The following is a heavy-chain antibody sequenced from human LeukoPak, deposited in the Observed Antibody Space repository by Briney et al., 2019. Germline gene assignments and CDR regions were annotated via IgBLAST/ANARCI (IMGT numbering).Heavy chain of an antibody. V-gene: IGHV3-7*05. CDR2: IKQDGSVK. CDR3: ARDIFDY. Sequence: GGSLRLSCAASGFTFKNYWMTWVRQAPGEGLEWVANIKQDGSVKYYVDSVRGRFTISRDNAKNSLSLQMNSLRAEDTAVYYCARDIFDYWGQGTLVTVSS. CDR1: GFTFKNYW. J-gene: IGHJ4*02.